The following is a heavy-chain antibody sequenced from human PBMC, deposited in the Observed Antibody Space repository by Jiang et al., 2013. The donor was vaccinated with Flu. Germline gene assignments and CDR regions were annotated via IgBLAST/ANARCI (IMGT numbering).Heavy chain of an antibody. Sequence: VQLVESGGGVVQPGRSLRLSCAASGFTFSSYAMHWVRQAPGKGLEWVAVVSYDGSNKYYADSVKGRFTISRDNSKNTLYLQMNSLRAEDTAVYYCARPTPELRYFDWPYFDYWGQGTLVTVSS. V-gene: IGHV3-30-3*01. J-gene: IGHJ4*02. CDR2: VSYDGSNK. CDR3: ARPTPELRYFDWPYFDY. D-gene: IGHD3-9*01. CDR1: GFTFSSYA.